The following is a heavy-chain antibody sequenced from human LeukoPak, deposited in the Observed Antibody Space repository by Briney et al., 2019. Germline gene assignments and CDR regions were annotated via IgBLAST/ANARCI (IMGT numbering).Heavy chain of an antibody. J-gene: IGHJ4*02. CDR2: IKQDGSEK. V-gene: IGHV3-7*01. CDR3: ARDSGYGDYESFDY. D-gene: IGHD4-17*01. CDR1: GFTFSSYS. Sequence: GGSLRLSCAASGFTFSSYSMTWVRQAPGKGLEWVANIKQDGSEKYYVDSVKGRFTISRDNAKNSLYLQMNSLRVEDTAVYYCARDSGYGDYESFDYWGQGTLVTVSS.